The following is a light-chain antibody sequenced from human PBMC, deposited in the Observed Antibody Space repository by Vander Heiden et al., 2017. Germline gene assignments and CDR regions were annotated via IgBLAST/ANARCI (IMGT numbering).Light chain of an antibody. Sequence: VVTQQASVSTASGQRVPITCPGSPSNSEGNSVSWYQQVPVTVPKLLIYDNDKRPSGIPDRFSGSKSGTAAILVITGLQTGDEANYYCGTWDSSLSVVVFGGETRLTVL. CDR1: PSNSEGNS. V-gene: IGLV1-51*01. CDR2: DND. J-gene: IGLJ3*02. CDR3: GTWDSSLSVVV.